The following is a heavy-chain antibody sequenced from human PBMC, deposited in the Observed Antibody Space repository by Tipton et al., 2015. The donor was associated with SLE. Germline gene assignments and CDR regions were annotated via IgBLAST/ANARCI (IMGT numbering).Heavy chain of an antibody. Sequence: TLSLTCLFSVYSITSTDYWGWIRQTPGKGLEWIGSLYHTGTTYYNPSLRSRVTISVDTSKNQFSLTLSSVTAADTAVYFCARRRYCGGAKCYYFDYWGQGRLVTVSP. CDR3: ARRRYCGGAKCYYFDY. D-gene: IGHD2-21*01. CDR1: VYSITSTDY. V-gene: IGHV4-38-2*01. J-gene: IGHJ4*02. CDR2: LYHTGTT.